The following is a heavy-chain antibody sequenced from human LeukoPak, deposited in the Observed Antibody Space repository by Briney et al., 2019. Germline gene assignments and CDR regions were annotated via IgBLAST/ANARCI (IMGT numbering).Heavy chain of an antibody. CDR2: ISGSGSSE. Sequence: GGSLRLSCVVSGFTFKNYAMIWVRQGPGKGLEWVSGISGSGSSEYYIDSVKGRFTISRDNSKDTLYLQMNSLRADDTAVYYCAKAYRDFRHAWMQLWTPFDYWGQGTLVTVSS. CDR3: AKAYRDFRHAWMQLWTPFDY. CDR1: GFTFKNYA. J-gene: IGHJ4*02. V-gene: IGHV3-23*01. D-gene: IGHD5-18*01.